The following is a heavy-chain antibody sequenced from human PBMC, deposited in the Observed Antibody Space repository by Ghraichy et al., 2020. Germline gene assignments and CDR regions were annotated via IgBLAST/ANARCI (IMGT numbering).Heavy chain of an antibody. CDR3: ARSVRSWYTSDAFDI. J-gene: IGHJ3*02. CDR1: GYTFTNYP. Sequence: ASVKVSCKASGYTFTNYPISWVRQAPGQGLEWMGWISPYNGNTNYAQKLQGRVTMITDTSTTTAYMELTSLRSDDTAVYYCARSVRSWYTSDAFDIWGQGTMVTVSS. V-gene: IGHV1-18*04. D-gene: IGHD6-13*01. CDR2: ISPYNGNT.